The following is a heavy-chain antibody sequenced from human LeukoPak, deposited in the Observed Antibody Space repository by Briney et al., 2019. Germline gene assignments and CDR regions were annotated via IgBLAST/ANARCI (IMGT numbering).Heavy chain of an antibody. CDR1: GFTFSSYA. CDR2: ISYDGSNK. CDR3: ARDRQVVPATRSYYYYGMDV. D-gene: IGHD2-2*01. V-gene: IGHV3-30-3*01. J-gene: IGHJ6*02. Sequence: PGGSLRLSCAASGFTFSSYAMHWVRQAPGKGLEWVAVISYDGSNKYYADSVKGRFTISRDNSKNTLYLQMNSLRAEDTAVYYCARDRQVVPATRSYYYYGMDVWGQGTTVTVSS.